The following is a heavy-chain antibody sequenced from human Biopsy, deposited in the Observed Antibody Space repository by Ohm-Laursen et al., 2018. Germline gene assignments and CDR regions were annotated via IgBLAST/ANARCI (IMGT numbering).Heavy chain of an antibody. CDR2: INSMFGTT. V-gene: IGHV1-69*13. Sequence: SVKVSCKPSGGTFSSFGISWVRQAPGQGLEWMGEINSMFGTTNYAQTFQGRVTITADESTSTAYMEVSSLRSEDTAVYYCAKRGVERGRPLAYWGQGTLVTVPS. CDR3: AKRGVERGRPLAY. J-gene: IGHJ4*02. CDR1: GGTFSSFG. D-gene: IGHD1-1*01.